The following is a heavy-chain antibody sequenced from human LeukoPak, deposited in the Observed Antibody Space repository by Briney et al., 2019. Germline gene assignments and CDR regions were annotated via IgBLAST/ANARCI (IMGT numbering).Heavy chain of an antibody. CDR3: ARDGRGWDYYYDSSGYYDNWFDP. V-gene: IGHV1-8*01. CDR2: MNPNSDNT. CDR1: GYTFTSYD. J-gene: IGHJ5*02. Sequence: ASVKVSCKASGYTFTSYDINWVRQATGQGLEWMGWMNPNSDNTGYAQKFQGRVTMTRNTSISTAYMELSSLRSEDTAVYYCARDGRGWDYYYDSSGYYDNWFDPWGQGTLVTVSS. D-gene: IGHD3-22*01.